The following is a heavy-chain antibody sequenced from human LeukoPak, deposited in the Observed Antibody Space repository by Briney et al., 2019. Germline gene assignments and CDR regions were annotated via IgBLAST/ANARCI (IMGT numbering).Heavy chain of an antibody. CDR3: AREDCSSTSCYGGWFDP. V-gene: IGHV4-4*02. CDR1: GGSISSRIW. CDR2: IYHSGST. J-gene: IGHJ5*02. Sequence: PSETLSLTCAVSGGSISSRIWWSWVRQPPGKGLEWIGEIYHSGSTNYNPSLKSRVTISVDKSKNQFSLKLSSVTAADTAVYYCAREDCSSTSCYGGWFDPWGQGTLVTVSS. D-gene: IGHD2-2*01.